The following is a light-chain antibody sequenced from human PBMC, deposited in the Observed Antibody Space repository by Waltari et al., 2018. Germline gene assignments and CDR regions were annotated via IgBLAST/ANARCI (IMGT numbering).Light chain of an antibody. Sequence: IVMTQSPATLSVFPGEEAILSCRASQLVTFNVAWYQQKPGQPPRLLIYGASNRAPGVPHRFLGSGAGTDFTLTISSPQSEDSAVYFCHQYNDWPPEDTFGQGTKLEIK. J-gene: IGKJ2*01. V-gene: IGKV3-15*01. CDR3: HQYNDWPPEDT. CDR1: QLVTFN. CDR2: GAS.